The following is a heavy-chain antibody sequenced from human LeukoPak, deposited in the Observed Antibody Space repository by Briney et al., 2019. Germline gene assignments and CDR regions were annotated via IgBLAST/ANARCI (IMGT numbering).Heavy chain of an antibody. CDR3: ARGTVTLRKGFDY. CDR2: IYSGGST. V-gene: IGHV3-66*01. CDR1: GFTVSSNY. J-gene: IGHJ4*02. D-gene: IGHD4-17*01. Sequence: PGGSLRLPCAASGFTVSSNYMSWVRQAPGKGLEWVSVIYSGGSTYYADSVKGRFTISRDNSKNTLYLQMNSLRAEDTAVYYCARGTVTLRKGFDYWGQGTLVTVSS.